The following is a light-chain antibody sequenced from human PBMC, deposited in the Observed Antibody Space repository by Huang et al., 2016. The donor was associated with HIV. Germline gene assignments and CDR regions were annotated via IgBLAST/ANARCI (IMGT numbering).Light chain of an antibody. CDR1: QSVSSN. CDR2: GVS. J-gene: IGKJ2*01. Sequence: ETVMTQSPATLSVSPGERATLSCRASQSVSSNLAGYQQKPGQAPRLLIYGVSTRANGVPARFSGSGSGTNFTLTIDSLQSEDFAVYYCQQFNNWPLYTFGQGTKLEIK. CDR3: QQFNNWPLYT. V-gene: IGKV3-15*01.